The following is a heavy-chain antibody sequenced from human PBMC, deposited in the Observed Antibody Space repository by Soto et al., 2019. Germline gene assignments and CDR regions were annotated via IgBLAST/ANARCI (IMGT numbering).Heavy chain of an antibody. Sequence: GGSLRLSCAASGFTFSSYGMHWVRQAPGKGLEWVAVIWYDGSNKYYADSVKGRLTISRDNSKNTLYLQMNSLRAEDTAVYYCARDFYYDSSGYYYGHWFDPCGQATPVTVSA. CDR3: ARDFYYDSSGYYYGHWFDP. CDR2: IWYDGSNK. CDR1: GFTFSSYG. V-gene: IGHV3-33*01. D-gene: IGHD3-22*01. J-gene: IGHJ5*02.